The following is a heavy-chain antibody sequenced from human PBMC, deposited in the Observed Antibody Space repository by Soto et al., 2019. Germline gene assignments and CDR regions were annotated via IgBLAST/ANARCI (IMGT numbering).Heavy chain of an antibody. CDR2: IYYSGST. CDR1: GGSIRSYY. D-gene: IGHD1-26*01. CDR3: ARRWGAAFDY. Sequence: SETLSLTCAVSGGSIRSYYWSWIRQPPGKGLEWIGYIYYSGSTNYNPSLKSRVTISVDTSNNQFSLKLSSVTAADTAVYYCARRWGAAFDYWGQGTLVTVSS. J-gene: IGHJ4*02. V-gene: IGHV4-59*08.